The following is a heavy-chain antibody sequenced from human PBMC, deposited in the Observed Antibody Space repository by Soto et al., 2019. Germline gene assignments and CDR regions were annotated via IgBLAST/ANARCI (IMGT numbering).Heavy chain of an antibody. J-gene: IGHJ6*02. V-gene: IGHV3-33*01. CDR1: GFTFSSYG. CDR3: ARNLVGATPYYYYYYGMDV. CDR2: IWYDGSNK. D-gene: IGHD1-26*01. Sequence: PWGSLRLSCAASGFTFSSYGMHWVRQAPCKWLEWVAVIWYDGSNKYYADSVKGRFTISRDNSKNTLYLQMNSLRAEDTAVYYCARNLVGATPYYYYYYGMDVWGQGTTVTV.